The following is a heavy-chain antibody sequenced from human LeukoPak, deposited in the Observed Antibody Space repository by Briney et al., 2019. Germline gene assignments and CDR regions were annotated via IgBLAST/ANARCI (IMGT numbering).Heavy chain of an antibody. V-gene: IGHV3-23*01. D-gene: IGHD3-3*01. CDR3: AKGTDSYDFWSGYYTTIDY. CDR2: IAYSGGST. Sequence: GGSLRLSCAASGFTFSSYAMSWVRQAPGKGLEWVAAIAYSGGSTYYADSVKGRFTISRDNSKNTLYLQMNSLRAEDTAVYYCAKGTDSYDFWSGYYTTIDYWGQGTLVTVSS. CDR1: GFTFSSYA. J-gene: IGHJ4*02.